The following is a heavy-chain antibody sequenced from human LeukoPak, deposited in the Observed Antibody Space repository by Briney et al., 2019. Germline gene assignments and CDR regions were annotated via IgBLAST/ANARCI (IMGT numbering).Heavy chain of an antibody. Sequence: SETLSLTCTVAGGSISSGGYYWSCIGQPLGKSLECIGYIYHSGSTYYNPSLKSRVTISVDRSKNQFSLKLSSVTAADTAVYYCARVLDYGDYSDYFDYWGQGTLVTVSS. CDR2: IYHSGST. J-gene: IGHJ4*02. CDR3: ARVLDYGDYSDYFDY. D-gene: IGHD4-17*01. V-gene: IGHV4-30-2*01. CDR1: GGSISSGGYY.